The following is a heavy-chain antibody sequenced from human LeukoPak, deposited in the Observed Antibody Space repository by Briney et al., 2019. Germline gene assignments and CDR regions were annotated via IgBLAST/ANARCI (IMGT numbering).Heavy chain of an antibody. CDR2: ISYDGSNK. D-gene: IGHD3-22*01. V-gene: IGHV3-30*18. CDR3: AKNLYDSYNSANDY. J-gene: IGHJ4*02. Sequence: TGGSLRLSCAASGFTFSSYGMHWVRQAPGKGVEWLAVISYDGSNKYYVDSVKGRFTISRDNSKNTLYLQMHSLRADDTAVYYCAKNLYDSYNSANDYWGQGTLVTVSS. CDR1: GFTFSSYG.